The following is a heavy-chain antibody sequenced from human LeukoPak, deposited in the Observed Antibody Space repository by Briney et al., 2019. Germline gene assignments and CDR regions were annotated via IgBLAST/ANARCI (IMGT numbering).Heavy chain of an antibody. CDR1: GFTFSSYS. D-gene: IGHD2-15*01. CDR3: ARDSRSGYYYYGMDV. V-gene: IGHV3-21*01. J-gene: IGHJ6*02. CDR2: ISSSSSYI. Sequence: GGSLRLSCAASGFTFSSYSMNWVRQAPGKGLEWVSSISSSSSYIYYADSVKGGFTISRDNSKNTLYLQMNSLRAEDTAVYYCARDSRSGYYYYGMDVWGQGTTVTVSS.